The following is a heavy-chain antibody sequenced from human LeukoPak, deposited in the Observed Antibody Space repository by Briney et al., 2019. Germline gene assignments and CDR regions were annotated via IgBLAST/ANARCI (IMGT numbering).Heavy chain of an antibody. CDR3: ARDQSIAVAGPEYYFDY. J-gene: IGHJ4*02. CDR2: INPSGGST. CDR1: GYTFTSYY. D-gene: IGHD6-19*01. Sequence: ASVKVSCKASGYTFTSYYMHWVRQAPGQGLEWMGIINPSGGSTSCAQKFQGRVTMTRVTSTSTLYMELSSLRSEDTAVYYCARDQSIAVAGPEYYFDYWGQGTLVTVSS. V-gene: IGHV1-46*01.